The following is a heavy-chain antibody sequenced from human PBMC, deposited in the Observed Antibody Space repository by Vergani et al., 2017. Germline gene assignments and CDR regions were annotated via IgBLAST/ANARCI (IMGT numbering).Heavy chain of an antibody. V-gene: IGHV4-31*03. J-gene: IGHJ4*02. D-gene: IGHD6-19*01. CDR1: GGPISSGGYY. CDR2: IYYSGST. Sequence: QVQLQESGPGLVKPSQTLSLTCTVSGGPISSGGYYWSWIRQHPGKGLEWIGYIYYSGSTHYNPSVKSRVTISVDTSKNQFSRKLSSVTAADTAVYYCAREIAVAGTAQFDYWSQGTLVTVSS. CDR3: AREIAVAGTAQFDY.